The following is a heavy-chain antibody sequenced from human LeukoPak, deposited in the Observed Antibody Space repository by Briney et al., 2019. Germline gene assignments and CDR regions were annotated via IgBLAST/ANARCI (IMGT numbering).Heavy chain of an antibody. CDR3: AKDGDYGDYLDY. CDR2: IWYGGSNK. CDR1: GLTVSSDG. Sequence: PGRSLRLSCAASGLTVSSDGMDWVRQAPGKGLEWVAVIWYGGSNKYYADSVKGRFTISRDNSKNTLYLQMNSLRAEDTAVYYCAKDGDYGDYLDYWGQGTLVTVSS. V-gene: IGHV3-30*18. D-gene: IGHD4-17*01. J-gene: IGHJ4*02.